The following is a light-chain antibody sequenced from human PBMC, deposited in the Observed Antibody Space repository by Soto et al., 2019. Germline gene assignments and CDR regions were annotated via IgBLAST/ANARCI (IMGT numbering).Light chain of an antibody. CDR3: QQSYSTPPTP. J-gene: IGKJ5*01. Sequence: DIQLTQSPSSLSASVGDRVTITCRASQSISSYLNWYQQRPGKAPNLLIYATSSLRTGVPSRFRGSRSGEDFTLTISNLKPEDFATYDCQQSYSTPPTPFGQGTRLEIK. CDR1: QSISSY. CDR2: ATS. V-gene: IGKV1-39*01.